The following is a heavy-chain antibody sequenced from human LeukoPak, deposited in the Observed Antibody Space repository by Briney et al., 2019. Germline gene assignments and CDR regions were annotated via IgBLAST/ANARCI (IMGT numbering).Heavy chain of an antibody. V-gene: IGHV3-23*01. CDR3: AKDRVGTILRRGSFDY. J-gene: IGHJ4*02. D-gene: IGHD5-12*01. CDR1: GFTFSTNA. Sequence: GGSLRLSCEASGFTFSTNAMSWVRQAPGKGLEWVSAISARGGSTYYADSVKGRFTISRDNSKNTLYLQMNSLRAEDTAIYYCAKDRVGTILRRGSFDYWGQGTLVTVSS. CDR2: ISARGGST.